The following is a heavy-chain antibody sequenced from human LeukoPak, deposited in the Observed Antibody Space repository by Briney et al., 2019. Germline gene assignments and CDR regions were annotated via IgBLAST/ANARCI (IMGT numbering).Heavy chain of an antibody. CDR2: IYTSGIT. V-gene: IGHV4-61*02. D-gene: IGHD6-13*01. J-gene: IGHJ3*01. CDR3: ARISSSNWYNERGAFDV. CDR1: GGSISSGSYY. Sequence: SETLSLTCTVSGGSISSGSYYWSWIRQPAGKGLEWVGRIYTSGITNYNPSLKSRVTISVDTSKNQFSLKLSSVTAADTAVYYCARISSSNWYNERGAFDVWGQGTMVTVSS.